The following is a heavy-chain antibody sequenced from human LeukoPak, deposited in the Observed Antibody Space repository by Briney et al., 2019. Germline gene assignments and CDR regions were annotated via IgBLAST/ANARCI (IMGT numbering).Heavy chain of an antibody. V-gene: IGHV3-30-3*01. J-gene: IGHJ4*02. CDR2: ISYDGSNK. CDR1: GFTFSSYA. Sequence: GGSLRLSCAASGFTFSSYAMHWVRQAPGKGLEWVAVISYDGSNKYYADSVKGRFTISRDNSKNTLYLQMNSLRAEDTAVYYCAKAYTTVTTEFDYWGQGTLVTVSS. CDR3: AKAYTTVTTEFDY. D-gene: IGHD4-17*01.